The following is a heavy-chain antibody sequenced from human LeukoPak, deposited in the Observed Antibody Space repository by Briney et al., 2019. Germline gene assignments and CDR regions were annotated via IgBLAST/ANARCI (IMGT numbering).Heavy chain of an antibody. CDR2: IYYTGIT. Sequence: APETLSLTCAVSGGSVNSGSYYWSWIRQHPGKGLEWIGYIYYTGITNYNPSLKSRVTLSVDTSKNQFSLNLNSVTAADTAVYYCATSQCGSDCYLAGDYWGQGTLVTVSS. CDR3: ATSQCGSDCYLAGDY. D-gene: IGHD2-21*02. CDR1: GGSVNSGSYY. V-gene: IGHV4-61*01. J-gene: IGHJ4*02.